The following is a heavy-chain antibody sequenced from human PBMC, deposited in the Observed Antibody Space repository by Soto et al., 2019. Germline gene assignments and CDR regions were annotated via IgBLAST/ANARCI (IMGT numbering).Heavy chain of an antibody. CDR3: TRVSRGHWVDC. CDR2: VSPDGSAK. CDR1: HFSFSTPW. D-gene: IGHD3-9*01. Sequence: GGSLRLSCAASHFSFSTPWLKSIRQAPVKRQETVANVSPDGSAKYNVDTLECGVTISTDNAKDLLDRQMNRLGTEDTGVYCCTRVSRGHWVDCWGQGTTVPVCS. V-gene: IGHV3-7*03. J-gene: IGHJ6*02.